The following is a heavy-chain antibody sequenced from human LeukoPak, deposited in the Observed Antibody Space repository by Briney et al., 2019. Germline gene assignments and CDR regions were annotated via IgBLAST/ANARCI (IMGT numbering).Heavy chain of an antibody. Sequence: NPGGSLRLSCAASGFTFSRYSMNWVRQAPGKGLEWVSSMSVSSGLIYYADSVKGRFTVSGDNAKNSLYLQMNSLRADDTAVYYCAREFEGSASGAGYWGRGTLVTVSS. V-gene: IGHV3-21*01. CDR1: GFTFSRYS. CDR2: MSVSSGLI. CDR3: AREFEGSASGAGY. D-gene: IGHD3-16*01. J-gene: IGHJ4*02.